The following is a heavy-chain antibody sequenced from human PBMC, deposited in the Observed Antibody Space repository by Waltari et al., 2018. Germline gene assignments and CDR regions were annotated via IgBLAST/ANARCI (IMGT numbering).Heavy chain of an antibody. Sequence: QVQLEQSGAEVKKPGSSVKVPCKAAGGTVSPFAISWVRQAPGQGLEWMGAIIPLFGTAHYAQKFQGRVTVTADESSSTHYMELSSLRSEDTAVYYCARQKLYFYGLDVWGQGTTVTVSS. CDR3: ARQKLYFYGLDV. V-gene: IGHV1-69*01. CDR2: IIPLFGTA. J-gene: IGHJ6*02. CDR1: GGTVSPFA.